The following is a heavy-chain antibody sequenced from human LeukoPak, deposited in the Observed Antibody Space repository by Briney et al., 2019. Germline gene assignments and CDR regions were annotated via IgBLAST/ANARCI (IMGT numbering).Heavy chain of an antibody. Sequence: ASVKVSCKASGYTFTGYYIHWVRQASGQGLEWMGWINPNSGGTNYAQKFQGRVTMTRDTSITTVYMELSGLRSDDTAIYYCARGDYYGSPKTVAAWGQGTLVTVSS. D-gene: IGHD3-10*01. J-gene: IGHJ5*02. V-gene: IGHV1-2*02. CDR3: ARGDYYGSPKTVAA. CDR1: GYTFTGYY. CDR2: INPNSGGT.